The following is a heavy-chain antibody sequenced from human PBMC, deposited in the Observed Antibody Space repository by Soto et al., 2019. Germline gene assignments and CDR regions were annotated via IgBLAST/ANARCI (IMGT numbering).Heavy chain of an antibody. Sequence: QVLLQESGPGLINASGTLSLTCGVSGGSISTNNWWSWVRQTPGQGLEWIAEVYHTGSTNYNPSFKSRLTISVDKSKNQFSLRLTSVTAADSAVYYCARAKLCNTLSCPHSFDTWGQGTLVSVSS. D-gene: IGHD2-15*01. CDR2: VYHTGST. V-gene: IGHV4-4*02. J-gene: IGHJ4*02. CDR1: GGSISTNNW. CDR3: ARAKLCNTLSCPHSFDT.